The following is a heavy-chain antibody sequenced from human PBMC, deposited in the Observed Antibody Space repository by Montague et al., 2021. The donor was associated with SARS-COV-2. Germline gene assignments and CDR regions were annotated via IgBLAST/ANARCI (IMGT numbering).Heavy chain of an antibody. CDR1: GFTFSRYS. Sequence: SLRLSCAASGFTFSRYSMNWVRQAPGKGLEWVSSISSSSSYIYYADSVKGRFTISRDNAKNSLYLQMNSLRAEDTAVYYCARDFGYYYGSGSYPTFDYWGQGTLVTVSS. CDR3: ARDFGYYYGSGSYPTFDY. J-gene: IGHJ4*02. D-gene: IGHD3-10*01. V-gene: IGHV3-21*01. CDR2: ISSSSSYI.